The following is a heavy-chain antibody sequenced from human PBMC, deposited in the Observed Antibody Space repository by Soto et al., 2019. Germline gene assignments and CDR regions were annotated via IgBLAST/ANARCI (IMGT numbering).Heavy chain of an antibody. D-gene: IGHD2-2*01. CDR2: IWYDGSNK. CDR3: ARELAGCIGTSCYADY. J-gene: IGHJ4*02. V-gene: IGHV3-33*01. CDR1: GFTFSSYG. Sequence: GSLRLSCAASGFTFSSYGMHLVRQAPGKGLEWVAVIWYDGSNKYYADSVKGRFTISRDNSKNTLYLQMNSLRAEDTAVYYCARELAGCIGTSCYADYWGQGTLVTVSS.